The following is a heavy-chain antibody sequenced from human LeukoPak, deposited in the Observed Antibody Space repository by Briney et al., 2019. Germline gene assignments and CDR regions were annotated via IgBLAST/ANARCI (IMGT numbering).Heavy chain of an antibody. CDR2: INHSGST. D-gene: IGHD3-22*01. J-gene: IGHJ4*02. CDR1: GGSFSGYY. V-gene: IGHV4-34*01. Sequence: SETLSLTCAVYGGSFSGYYWSWIRQPPGKGLEWIGEINHSGSTNYNPPLKSRVTISVDTSKNQFSLKLSSVTAADTAVYYCARGSRNTMIVVARPFDYWGQGTLVTVSS. CDR3: ARGSRNTMIVVARPFDY.